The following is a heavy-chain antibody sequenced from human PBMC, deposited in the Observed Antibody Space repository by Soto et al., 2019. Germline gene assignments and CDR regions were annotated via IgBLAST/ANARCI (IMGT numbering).Heavy chain of an antibody. CDR2: IRNKANSYTT. D-gene: IGHD5-12*01. Sequence: EVQLVESGGGLVQPGGSLRLSCAASGFTFSDHYMDWVRQAPGKGLEWVGRIRNKANSYTTQYAASVKGRFTISRDDSQNSLYLQMNSLKPEDTAVYYCARGSYGAYVGWFDPWGQGTLVTVSS. CDR3: ARGSYGAYVGWFDP. CDR1: GFTFSDHY. V-gene: IGHV3-72*01. J-gene: IGHJ5*02.